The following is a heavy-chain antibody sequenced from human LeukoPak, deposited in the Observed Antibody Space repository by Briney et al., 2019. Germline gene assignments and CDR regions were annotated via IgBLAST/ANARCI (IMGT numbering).Heavy chain of an antibody. CDR2: IIGSGGFT. V-gene: IGHV3-23*01. D-gene: IGHD2-15*01. CDR3: ARGYCSGGSCYSVFWFDP. Sequence: GGSLRLSCAASGFTFSSYAMNWVRQAPGKGLEWVSTIIGSGGFTYYADSVKGRFTISRDNSKNTLYLQMNSLRAEDTAVYYCARGYCSGGSCYSVFWFDPWGRGTLVTVSS. J-gene: IGHJ5*02. CDR1: GFTFSSYA.